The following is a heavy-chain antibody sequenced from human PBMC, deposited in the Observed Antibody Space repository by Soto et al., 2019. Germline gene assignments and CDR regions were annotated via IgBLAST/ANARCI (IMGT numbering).Heavy chain of an antibody. CDR1: GFTFSSYA. CDR3: ARWNLEGGWFDP. J-gene: IGHJ5*02. CDR2: ISYDGSNK. D-gene: IGHD1-1*01. Sequence: PGGSLRLSCAASGFTFSSYAMHWVRQAPGKGLEWVAVISYDGSNKYYADSVKGRFTISRDNSKNTLYLQMDSLRAEDTAVYYCARWNLEGGWFDPWGQGTLVTVSS. V-gene: IGHV3-30-3*01.